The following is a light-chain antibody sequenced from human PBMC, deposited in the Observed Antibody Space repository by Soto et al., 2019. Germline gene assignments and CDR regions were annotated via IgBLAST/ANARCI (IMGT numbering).Light chain of an antibody. Sequence: QPVLTQPPSVSGAPGQRVTISCTGSSSNIGAGYDVHWYQQLPGTAPKLLIYGNSNRPSGVPDRFSGSKSGTSASLAITGLQAEDEADYYCQSYDSSLRSGVFGGGTKVTVL. CDR3: QSYDSSLRSGV. V-gene: IGLV1-40*01. J-gene: IGLJ2*01. CDR1: SSNIGAGYD. CDR2: GNS.